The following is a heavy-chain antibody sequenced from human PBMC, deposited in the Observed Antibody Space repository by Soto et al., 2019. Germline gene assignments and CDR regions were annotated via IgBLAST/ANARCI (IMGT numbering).Heavy chain of an antibody. V-gene: IGHV4-30-4*01. CDR1: GGTISSGNYY. CDR2: ISYSGST. Sequence: SETLSLTCPFSGGTISSGNYYWSWIRQPPGKGLEWIGFISYSGSTYYNASLKSRVTISVDTSKNQFSLNLSFVTAADTAVYYCATMGTPATGLYYFDYWGQGTLVTVSS. J-gene: IGHJ4*02. D-gene: IGHD1-7*01. CDR3: ATMGTPATGLYYFDY.